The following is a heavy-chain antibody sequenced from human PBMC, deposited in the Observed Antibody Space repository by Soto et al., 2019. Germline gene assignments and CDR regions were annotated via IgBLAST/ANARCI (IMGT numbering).Heavy chain of an antibody. V-gene: IGHV3-73*01. CDR2: IRSKVNSYAT. J-gene: IGHJ4*02. CDR3: TRHADLGYCSSTSCYDFDY. D-gene: IGHD2-2*01. CDR1: GLTFSGSA. Sequence: EVQLVESGGGLVQPGGSLKLSCAASGLTFSGSAMHWVRQASGKGMEWVGRIRSKVNSYATEYDASVRGRFTTSRDDSKNTAYLQMNSLKTEDTAVYYCTRHADLGYCSSTSCYDFDYWGQGTLVTVSS.